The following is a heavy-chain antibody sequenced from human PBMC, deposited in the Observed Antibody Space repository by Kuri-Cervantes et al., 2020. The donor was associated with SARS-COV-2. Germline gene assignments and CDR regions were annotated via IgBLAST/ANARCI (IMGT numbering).Heavy chain of an antibody. CDR1: GFSFSTSAVG. D-gene: IGHD5-18*01. CDR3: ARIPSGGNPIDY. J-gene: IGHJ4*02. V-gene: IGHV2-5*05. Sequence: SGPTLVKPTETLTLTCTFSGFSFSTSAVGVGWLRQPPGKALEWLALIYWDDDERYGPSLKTRLTISKDTSKNQVVLTMTNMDPVDTATYYCARIPSGGNPIDYWGQGTLVTVSS. CDR2: IYWDDDE.